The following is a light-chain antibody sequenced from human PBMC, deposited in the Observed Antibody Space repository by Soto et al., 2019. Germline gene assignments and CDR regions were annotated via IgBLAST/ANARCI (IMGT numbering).Light chain of an antibody. J-gene: IGKJ1*01. CDR3: MQALQTPRA. CDR1: QSLLHSNGYNY. V-gene: IGKV2-28*01. CDR2: LGS. Sequence: DIVMTQSPLSLPVTPGEPACISCRSSQSLLHSNGYNYLDWYLQKPGQSPQLLIYLGSNRASGVPDRFSGSGSGTEFTLKISRVEAEDVGVYYCMQALQTPRAFGQGTKVEIK.